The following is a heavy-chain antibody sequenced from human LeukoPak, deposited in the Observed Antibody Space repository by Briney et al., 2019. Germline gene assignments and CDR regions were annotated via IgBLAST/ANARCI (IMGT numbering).Heavy chain of an antibody. D-gene: IGHD6-13*01. Sequence: GGSLRLSCAASGFIFSNYDMHWVRQAPGKGLEWVAVIWYDGSDKHYADSVQGRFTISRDNSKNSLYLQMNSLRAEDTAVYYCARASSSSWYTSVILDYWGQGTLVTVSS. J-gene: IGHJ4*02. V-gene: IGHV3-33*01. CDR2: IWYDGSDK. CDR3: ARASSSSWYTSVILDY. CDR1: GFIFSNYD.